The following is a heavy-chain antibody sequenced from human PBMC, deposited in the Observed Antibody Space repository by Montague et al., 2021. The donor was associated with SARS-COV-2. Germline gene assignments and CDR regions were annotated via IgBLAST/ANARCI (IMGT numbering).Heavy chain of an antibody. Sequence: QSGAEVKKPGESLKISCKASGYSFSDNWIGWVRQVPGKGLEWMGIIYPGDSDTRYSPSFQGQVTISADKSITTAYLQWRSLKASDTAIYYCARHSVQQLVSDYDYWGQGTLVTVSS. J-gene: IGHJ4*02. CDR2: IYPGDSDT. CDR3: ARHSVQQLVSDYDY. CDR1: GYSFSDNW. D-gene: IGHD1-1*01. V-gene: IGHV5-51*01.